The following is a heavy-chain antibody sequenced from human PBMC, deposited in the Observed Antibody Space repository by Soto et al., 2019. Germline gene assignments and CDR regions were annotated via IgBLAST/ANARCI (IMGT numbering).Heavy chain of an antibody. V-gene: IGHV4-38-2*02. CDR1: GYSISSGYY. CDR3: ARTYCSSTSCYNTGFDP. Sequence: SETLSLTCTVSGYSISSGYYWGWIRQPPGKGLEWIGSINHSGSTYYNPSLKSRVTISVDTSKNQFSLKLSSVTAADTAVYYCARTYCSSTSCYNTGFDPWGQGTLVTVSS. D-gene: IGHD2-2*02. J-gene: IGHJ5*02. CDR2: INHSGST.